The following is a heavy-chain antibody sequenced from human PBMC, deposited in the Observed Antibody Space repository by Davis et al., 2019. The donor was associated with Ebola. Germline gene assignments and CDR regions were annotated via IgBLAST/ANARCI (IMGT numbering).Heavy chain of an antibody. V-gene: IGHV3-48*01. Sequence: GESLKISCEGSGFTFSTYSMNWVRQAPGKGLEWLSYISSSSRTIYYADSVKGRFTISRDNSKNTLYLQMNSLRAEDTAVYYCARSDWEYYFDYWGQGTLVTVSS. CDR3: ARSDWEYYFDY. CDR2: ISSSSRTI. CDR1: GFTFSTYS. D-gene: IGHD1-26*01. J-gene: IGHJ4*02.